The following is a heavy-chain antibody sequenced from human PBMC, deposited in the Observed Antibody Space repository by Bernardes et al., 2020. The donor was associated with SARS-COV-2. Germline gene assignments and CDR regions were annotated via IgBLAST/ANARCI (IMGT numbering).Heavy chain of an antibody. Sequence: GSLRLSCAASGFTLSPYAMSWVRQAPGKGLEWVSGISGYADNTYYADSVKGRFTISRDNSKNTLFLQMNSLRAEDTAVYYCAKDYCGGDCDFFDYWGQGTLVTVSS. CDR3: AKDYCGGDCDFFDY. J-gene: IGHJ4*02. V-gene: IGHV3-23*01. D-gene: IGHD2-21*02. CDR1: GFTLSPYA. CDR2: ISGYADNT.